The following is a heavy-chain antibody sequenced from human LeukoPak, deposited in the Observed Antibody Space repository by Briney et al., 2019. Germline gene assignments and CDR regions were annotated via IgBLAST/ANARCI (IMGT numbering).Heavy chain of an antibody. CDR2: IYYSGST. J-gene: IGHJ6*03. CDR1: GDSISSSSSY. V-gene: IGHV4-39*07. CDR3: ARGGPPGYYYDYYMDV. Sequence: KPSETLSLTCTVSGDSISSSSSYWGWIRQPPGEGLEWIGSIYYSGSTYYNTSLKSRVTISVDTSKSQFSLKMSSVTAADTAVYFCARGGPPGYYYDYYMDVWGKGTTVTISS.